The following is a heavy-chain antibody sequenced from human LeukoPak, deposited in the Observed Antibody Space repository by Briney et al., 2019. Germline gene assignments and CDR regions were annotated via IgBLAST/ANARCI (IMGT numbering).Heavy chain of an antibody. V-gene: IGHV3-23*01. D-gene: IGHD2-15*01. CDR3: AKRYCSADDCHSSSDY. CDR1: GFTFSTFA. Sequence: GGSLRLSCAGSGFTFSTFAMSWIRQAPENGLEWVSANGASGTATYYADSVKGRFTISRDNFKNTLYLQMNSLRAEDTAVYYCAKRYCSADDCHSSSDYWGQGTLVTVSS. CDR2: NGASGTAT. J-gene: IGHJ4*02.